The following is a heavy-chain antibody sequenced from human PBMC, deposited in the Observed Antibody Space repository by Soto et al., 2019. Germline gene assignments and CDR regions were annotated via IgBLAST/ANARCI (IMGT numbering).Heavy chain of an antibody. CDR2: INHSGST. CDR3: ARGSRSSGYYSDAFDI. Sequence: SETLSLTCAVYGGSFSGYYWSWIRQPPGKGLGWIGEINHSGSTNYNPSLKSRVTISVDTSKYQFSLKLSSVTAADTSVYYCARGSRSSGYYSDAFDIWGQGTMVTVSS. D-gene: IGHD3-22*01. J-gene: IGHJ3*02. V-gene: IGHV4-34*01. CDR1: GGSFSGYY.